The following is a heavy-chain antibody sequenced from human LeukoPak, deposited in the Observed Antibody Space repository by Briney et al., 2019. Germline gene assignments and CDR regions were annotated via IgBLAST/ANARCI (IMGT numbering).Heavy chain of an antibody. CDR1: GYTFTSYG. CDR3: ARGTELLWFGLFWDDAFDI. J-gene: IGHJ3*02. V-gene: IGHV1-18*01. CDR2: ISAYNGNT. D-gene: IGHD3-10*01. Sequence: ASVKVSCKASGYTFTSYGISWVRQAPGQGLEWMGWISAYNGNTNYAQKLQGRVTMTTDTSTSTAYMELRSLRSDDTAVYYCARGTELLWFGLFWDDAFDIWGQGTMVTVSS.